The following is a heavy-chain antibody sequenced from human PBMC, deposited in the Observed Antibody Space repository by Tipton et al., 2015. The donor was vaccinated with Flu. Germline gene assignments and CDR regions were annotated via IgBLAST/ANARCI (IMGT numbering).Heavy chain of an antibody. CDR3: ARARSIGWGGMDY. CDR2: INPSGGST. Sequence: QVQLVQSGAEVKKPGASVKVSCKASGYTFTSYYMHWVRQAPGQGLEWMGIINPSGGSTRYAQKFQGRVTMTRDTSTSTVYMELSSLRSKDTAVYYCARARSIGWGGMDYWGQGTLVTVSS. D-gene: IGHD6-19*01. V-gene: IGHV1-46*01. CDR1: GYTFTSYY. J-gene: IGHJ4*02.